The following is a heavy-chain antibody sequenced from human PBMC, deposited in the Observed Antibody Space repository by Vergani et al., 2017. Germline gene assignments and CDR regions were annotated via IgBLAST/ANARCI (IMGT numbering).Heavy chain of an antibody. J-gene: IGHJ4*02. CDR1: GYSFTSYW. D-gene: IGHD4-11*01. V-gene: IGHV5-10-1*03. Sequence: EVQLVQSGAEVKKPGESLRISCKGSGYSFTSYWISWVRQMPGKGLEWMGRIDPSDSYTNYSPSFQGHVTISADKSISTAYLQWSSLKASDTAMYYCARGKSSQDVTVTTRDTFDYWGQGTLVTVSS. CDR3: ARGKSSQDVTVTTRDTFDY. CDR2: IDPSDSYT.